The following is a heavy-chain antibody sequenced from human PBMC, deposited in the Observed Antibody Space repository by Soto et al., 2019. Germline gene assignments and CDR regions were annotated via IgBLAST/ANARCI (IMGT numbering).Heavy chain of an antibody. D-gene: IGHD4-17*01. Sequence: PGGSLRLSCAASGFTFSSYSMNWVRQAPGKGLEWVSSISSSSSYIYYADSVKGRFTISRDNAKNSLYLQMNSLRAEDTAVYYCARDGDYGGNSVDWFDPWGQGTLVTV. CDR2: ISSSSSYI. CDR1: GFTFSSYS. V-gene: IGHV3-21*04. J-gene: IGHJ5*02. CDR3: ARDGDYGGNSVDWFDP.